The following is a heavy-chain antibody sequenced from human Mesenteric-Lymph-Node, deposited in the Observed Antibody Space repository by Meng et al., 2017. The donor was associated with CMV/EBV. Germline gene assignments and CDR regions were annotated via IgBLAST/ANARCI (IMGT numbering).Heavy chain of an antibody. CDR2: ISGYNGNT. CDR3: ARDCSVEPAAMGPRDYRYCYYRMDV. D-gene: IGHD2-2*01. J-gene: IGHJ6*02. CDR1: GYTFNRFG. V-gene: IGHV1-18*01. Sequence: ASVKVSCKASGYTFNRFGISWLRQAPGQGLEWMGWISGYNGNTNYAQSLQDRVTMTADTSTNTAYMELRSLRSDDTAVYYCARDCSVEPAAMGPRDYRYCYYRMDVWGRGTTVTVSS.